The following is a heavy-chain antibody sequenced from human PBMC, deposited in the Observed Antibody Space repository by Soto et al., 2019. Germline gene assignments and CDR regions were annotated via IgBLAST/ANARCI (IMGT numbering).Heavy chain of an antibody. V-gene: IGHV3-30*18. D-gene: IGHD5-12*01. Sequence: QVQLVESAGGGVQPGTSLRLSCAASGFTFSAYGMHWVRQAPGKGLEWVAVISYDGSHKTYTDSVQGRFTISRDKSKNTVHLQMNSLRAEDTALYYCVKEGRGYGCFDPNSYFENWGQGTPVTVSS. CDR1: GFTFSAYG. CDR3: VKEGRGYGCFDPNSYFEN. J-gene: IGHJ4*02. CDR2: ISYDGSHK.